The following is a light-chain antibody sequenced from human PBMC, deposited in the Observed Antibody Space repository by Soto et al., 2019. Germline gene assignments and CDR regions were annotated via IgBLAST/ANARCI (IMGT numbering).Light chain of an antibody. V-gene: IGLV2-14*01. J-gene: IGLJ2*01. CDR2: DVS. CDR1: SSDVGGYNY. CDR3: NSYTATSTVI. Sequence: QSALTQPASVSGAPGQSITISCTGTSSDVGGYNYVSWYQQHPGKAPKLIIYDVSYRPSGVSNRFSGSKSGDTASLTISGLQAEDEADYYCNSYTATSTVIFGGGTKLTVL.